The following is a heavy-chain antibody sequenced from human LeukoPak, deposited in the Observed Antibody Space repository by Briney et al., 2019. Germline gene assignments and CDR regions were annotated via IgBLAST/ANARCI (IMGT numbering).Heavy chain of an antibody. Sequence: GGAVPLSCVASGFTFSSYSMNRLRQAPGKGLEWVASISSSSSYKYYTDSVKGRFTLSRDNAKHSLYLQMNSLRAEDTAVYYCARSAAGTYYWGQGTLVTVSS. CDR2: ISSSSSYK. CDR3: ARSAAGTYY. CDR1: GFTFSSYS. D-gene: IGHD1-1*01. J-gene: IGHJ4*02. V-gene: IGHV3-21*01.